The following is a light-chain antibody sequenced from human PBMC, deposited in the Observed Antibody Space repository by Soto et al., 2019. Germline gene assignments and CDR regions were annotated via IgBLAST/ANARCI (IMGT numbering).Light chain of an antibody. CDR3: QQSYTAPLT. CDR1: QSISSY. V-gene: IGKV1-39*01. Sequence: DIQMTQSPSSLSASVGDRVTITCRASQSISSYLNWYQQKPGKAPKLLIYAASSFQRGVPSRFSGSGSGTDFTLTIISLQPEDFAAYYCQQSYTAPLTFGGGTKVYLK. J-gene: IGKJ4*01. CDR2: AAS.